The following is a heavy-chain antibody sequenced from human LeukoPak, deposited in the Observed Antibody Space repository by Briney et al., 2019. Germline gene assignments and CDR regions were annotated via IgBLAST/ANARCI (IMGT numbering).Heavy chain of an antibody. V-gene: IGHV3-23*01. Sequence: GGSLRLSCAASGFTFSNAWMSWVRQAPGEGLEWVSTITGSGGRTYYADSVKGRFTISRDKSKNTLYLQMNSLRAEDTSVYYCARSPGILGANYFDYWGQGTLVTVSS. CDR1: GFTFSNAW. CDR3: ARSPGILGANYFDY. J-gene: IGHJ4*02. CDR2: ITGSGGRT. D-gene: IGHD1-26*01.